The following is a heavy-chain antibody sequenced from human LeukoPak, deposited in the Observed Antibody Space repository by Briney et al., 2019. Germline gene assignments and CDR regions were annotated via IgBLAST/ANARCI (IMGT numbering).Heavy chain of an antibody. CDR1: GFTFSSYS. D-gene: IGHD6-13*01. CDR3: ARDQVRGSSWSKGEWFDP. Sequence: GGSLRLSCAASGFTFSSYSMNWVRQAPGKGLEWVSSISSSSSYIYYAGSVKGRFTISRDNAKNSLYLQMNSLRAEDTAVYYCARDQVRGSSWSKGEWFDPWGQGTLVTVSS. CDR2: ISSSSSYI. J-gene: IGHJ5*02. V-gene: IGHV3-21*01.